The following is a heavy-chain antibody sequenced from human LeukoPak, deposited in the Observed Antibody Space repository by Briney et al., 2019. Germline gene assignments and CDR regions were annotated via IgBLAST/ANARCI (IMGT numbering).Heavy chain of an antibody. CDR3: PRLKTGTAFYDAFDV. CDR2: IYPGDSGT. D-gene: IGHD1-1*01. J-gene: IGHJ3*01. CDR1: GYSFTTYW. Sequence: GGSLKISCKGSGYSFTTYWIGWVRQMPGKGLEWMGIIYPGDSGTRYSPSFQGQVPISADKSISTAYLQWSSLKASDTAMYYCPRLKTGTAFYDAFDVWGQGTMVTVSS. V-gene: IGHV5-51*01.